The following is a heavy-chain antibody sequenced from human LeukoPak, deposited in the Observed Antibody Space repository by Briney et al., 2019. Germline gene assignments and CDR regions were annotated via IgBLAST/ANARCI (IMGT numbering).Heavy chain of an antibody. J-gene: IGHJ4*02. CDR2: IYYSGST. Sequence: PSETLSLTCTVSGYSISSGYYWGWIRPPPGKGLEWIGSIYYSGSTYYNPSLKSRVTISVDTSKNQFSLKLSSVTAADTAVYYCATQLGVPEGDYWGQGTLVTVSS. V-gene: IGHV4-38-2*02. CDR1: GYSISSGYY. D-gene: IGHD7-27*01. CDR3: ATQLGVPEGDY.